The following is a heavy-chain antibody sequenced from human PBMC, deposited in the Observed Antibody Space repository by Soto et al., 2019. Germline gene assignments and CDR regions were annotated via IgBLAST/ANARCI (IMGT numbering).Heavy chain of an antibody. D-gene: IGHD4-4*01. CDR1: GFTFSSYA. J-gene: IGHJ3*02. CDR3: AKCEGYSNSFDI. CDR2: ISGSGGST. V-gene: IGHV3-23*01. Sequence: GGSLRLSCAASGFTFSSYAMSWVRQAPGKGLEWVSAISGSGGSTYYADSVKGRFTISRDNPKNTLYLQMNSLRAEDTAVYYCAKCEGYSNSFDIWGQGTMVTVSS.